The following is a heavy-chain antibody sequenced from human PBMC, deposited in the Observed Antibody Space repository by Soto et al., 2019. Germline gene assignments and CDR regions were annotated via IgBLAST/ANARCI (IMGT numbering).Heavy chain of an antibody. D-gene: IGHD4-17*01. V-gene: IGHV1-18*04. CDR3: ARDRDTVTTTHFYYYYGMDV. J-gene: IGHJ6*02. Sequence: ASVKVSCKASGYTFTSYGISWVRQAPGQGLEWMGWISAYNGNTNYAQKLQGRVTMATDTSTSTAYMELRSLRSDDTAVYYCARDRDTVTTTHFYYYYGMDVWGQGTTVTVSS. CDR1: GYTFTSYG. CDR2: ISAYNGNT.